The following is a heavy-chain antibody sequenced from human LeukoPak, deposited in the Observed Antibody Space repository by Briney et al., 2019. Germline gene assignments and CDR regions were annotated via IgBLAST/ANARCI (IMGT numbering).Heavy chain of an antibody. Sequence: GGSLRLSCAASGFTSSSYSMNWVRQAPGKGLEWVSSISSSSSYIYYADSVKGRFTISRDNAKNSLYLQMNSLRAEDTAVYYCARSVVPAADTNNYYYYYMDVWGKGTTVTVSS. CDR3: ARSVVPAADTNNYYYYYMDV. CDR1: GFTSSSYS. J-gene: IGHJ6*03. CDR2: ISSSSSYI. D-gene: IGHD2-2*01. V-gene: IGHV3-21*01.